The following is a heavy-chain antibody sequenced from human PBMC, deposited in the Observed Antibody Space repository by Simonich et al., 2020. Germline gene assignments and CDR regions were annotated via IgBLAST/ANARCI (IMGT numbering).Heavy chain of an antibody. CDR2: ISAYNGNT. Sequence: QVQLVQSGAEVKKPGASVKVSCKASGYTFTCYGISWVRQAPGQGLEWMGWISAYNGNTNYAKKLQGRVTMTTDTSTSTAYMELRSLRSDDTAVYYCARASRGTWWYYYFDYWGQGTLVTVS. D-gene: IGHD2-15*01. J-gene: IGHJ4*02. CDR1: GYTFTCYG. CDR3: ARASRGTWWYYYFDY. V-gene: IGHV1-18*01.